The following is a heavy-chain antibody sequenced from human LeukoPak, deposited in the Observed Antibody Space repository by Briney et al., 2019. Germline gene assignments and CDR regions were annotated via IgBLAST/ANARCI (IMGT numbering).Heavy chain of an antibody. CDR2: IDWDGDK. CDR1: GFSLSDSAMC. CDR3: ARDGRSGTTGLDY. V-gene: IGHV2-70*11. D-gene: IGHD3-10*01. J-gene: IGHJ4*02. Sequence: SGPTLVNPTQTLTLTCTFCGFSLSDSAMCVSWIRQPPGKALEWLARIDWDGDKHYSTSLKTRLTISKDTPKNQVVLTMTNMDPVDTATYYCARDGRSGTTGLDYWGQVILVTVSP.